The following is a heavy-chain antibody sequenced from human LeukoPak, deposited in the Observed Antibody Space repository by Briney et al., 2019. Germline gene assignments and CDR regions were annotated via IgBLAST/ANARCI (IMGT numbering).Heavy chain of an antibody. D-gene: IGHD3-9*01. J-gene: IGHJ2*01. V-gene: IGHV4-59*01. CDR1: GGSISSYY. CDR3: ARTYYDILTGYYPHWYFDL. Sequence: SETLSLTCTVSGGSISSYYWSWIRQPPGKGLEWIGHIYYSGSTNYNPSLKSRVTISVDTSKNQFSLKLSSVTAADTAVYYCARTYYDILTGYYPHWYFDLWGRGTLVTGSS. CDR2: IYYSGST.